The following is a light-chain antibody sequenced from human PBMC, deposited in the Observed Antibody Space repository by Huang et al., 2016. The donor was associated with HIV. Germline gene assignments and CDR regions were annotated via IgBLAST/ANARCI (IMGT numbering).Light chain of an antibody. V-gene: IGKV3-20*01. CDR2: GAS. Sequence: EIVLTQSPGTLSLSPGERATLSCRASQSVSSSYLDWYQQKPGQAPRLLIYGASSRATGNPERYSGSGSGTDFTLTISRLEPEGFAVYYCQQYGTSPWTFGQGTKVEIK. J-gene: IGKJ1*01. CDR1: QSVSSSY. CDR3: QQYGTSPWT.